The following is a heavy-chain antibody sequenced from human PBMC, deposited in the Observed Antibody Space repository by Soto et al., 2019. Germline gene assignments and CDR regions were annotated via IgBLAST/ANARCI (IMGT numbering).Heavy chain of an antibody. V-gene: IGHV3-23*01. CDR3: AKRSSSSTFDY. CDR2: ISGSDDST. CDR1: GFTFSSYA. J-gene: IGHJ4*02. D-gene: IGHD6-6*01. Sequence: GGSLRLACAASGFTFSSYAMSWVRQAPGKGLEWVSVISGSDDSTYYADSVKGRFTISRDNSKNTLYLQMNSLRAEDTAVYYCAKRSSSSTFDYWGQGTLVTVSS.